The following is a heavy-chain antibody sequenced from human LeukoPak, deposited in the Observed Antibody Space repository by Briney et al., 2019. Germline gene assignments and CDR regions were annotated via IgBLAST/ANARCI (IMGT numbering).Heavy chain of an antibody. V-gene: IGHV4-39*07. J-gene: IGHJ4*02. Sequence: SETLSLTCTVSGGSIGSSSYYWSWIRQPPGKGLEWIGGINHSGSTNYNPSLKSRVTISVDTSKNQFSLKLSSVTAADTAVYYCARGGFLEWLFAFDYWGQGTLVTVSS. CDR3: ARGGFLEWLFAFDY. CDR2: INHSGST. D-gene: IGHD3-3*01. CDR1: GGSIGSSSYY.